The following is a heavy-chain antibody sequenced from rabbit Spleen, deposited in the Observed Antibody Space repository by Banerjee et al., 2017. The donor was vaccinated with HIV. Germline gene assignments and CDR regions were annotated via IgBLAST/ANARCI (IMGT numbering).Heavy chain of an antibody. CDR2: IDTNVGDT. V-gene: IGHV1S45*01. D-gene: IGHD2-1*01. J-gene: IGHJ6*02. CDR3: ASNNVNDFNP. Sequence: LVESGGGPVKPGGTLTLTSTVSGVSFSSNWTCWVRQAPGKGLEWIACIDTNVGDTGAAGWPTSPITISKTASTPVTLQMTGLTAADTGAYFCASNNVNDFNPWGPGTLVTVS. CDR1: GVSFSSNW.